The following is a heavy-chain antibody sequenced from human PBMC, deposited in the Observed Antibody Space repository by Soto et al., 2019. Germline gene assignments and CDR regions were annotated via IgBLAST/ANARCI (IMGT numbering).Heavy chain of an antibody. D-gene: IGHD3-9*01. CDR2: ISAYNGNT. CDR1: GYTFTSYA. Sequence: GASVKVSCKASGYTFTSYAMHWVRQAPGQRLEWMGWISAYNGNTNYAQKLQGRVTMTTDTSTSTAYMELRSLRSDDTAVYYCARSGYYDILTGPPKPPYYYYYGMDVWGQGTTVTVSS. V-gene: IGHV1-18*01. J-gene: IGHJ6*02. CDR3: ARSGYYDILTGPPKPPYYYYYGMDV.